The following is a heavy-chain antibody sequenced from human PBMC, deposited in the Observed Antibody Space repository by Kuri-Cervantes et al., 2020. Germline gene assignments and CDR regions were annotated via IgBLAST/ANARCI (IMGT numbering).Heavy chain of an antibody. CDR3: ARNYYDSSGYYYEVWDY. J-gene: IGHJ4*02. D-gene: IGHD3-22*01. CDR2: IIPIFGTA. V-gene: IGHV1-69*06. CDR1: GGTFSSYA. Sequence: SVKVSCKASGGTFSSYAISWVRQAPGQGLEWMGGIIPIFGTANYAQKFQGRVTITADKSTSTAYMELSSLRSEDTAVYYCARNYYDSSGYYYEVWDYWGQGTLVTVSS.